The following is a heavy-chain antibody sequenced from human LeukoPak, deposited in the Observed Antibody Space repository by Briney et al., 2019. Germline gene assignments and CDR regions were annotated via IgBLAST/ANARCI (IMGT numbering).Heavy chain of an antibody. CDR2: ISGYNGNT. D-gene: IGHD3-22*01. CDR3: AREDYYDNAFDI. Sequence: ASVRVSCKASGYTFSIYGFSWVRQAPGQGLEWMGWISGYNGNTNYAQKVQGRVTMTTDTSTSTAYMELRSLRSDDTAVYYCAREDYYDNAFDIWGQGTMVTVSS. V-gene: IGHV1-18*01. CDR1: GYTFSIYG. J-gene: IGHJ3*02.